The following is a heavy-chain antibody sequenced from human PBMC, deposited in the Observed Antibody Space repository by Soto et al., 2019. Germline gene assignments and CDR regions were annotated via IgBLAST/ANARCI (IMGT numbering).Heavy chain of an antibody. V-gene: IGHV1-2*04. CDR3: AREYITIFGVGQKNYGMDV. J-gene: IGHJ6*02. Sequence: ASVKVSCKASGYTFTGYYMHWVRQAPGQGLEWMGWINPNSGGTNYAQKFQGWVTMTRDTSISTAYMELSRLRSDDTAVYYCAREYITIFGVGQKNYGMDVWGQGTTVTVSS. CDR1: GYTFTGYY. D-gene: IGHD3-3*01. CDR2: INPNSGGT.